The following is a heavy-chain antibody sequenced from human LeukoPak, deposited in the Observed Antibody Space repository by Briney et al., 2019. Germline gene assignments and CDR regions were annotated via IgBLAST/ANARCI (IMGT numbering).Heavy chain of an antibody. V-gene: IGHV4-34*01. CDR3: ARGYYGSGSHCCHMDV. Sequence: SETLSLTCAVYVGSFSGYYWSWIRQPPGKGLEWVGEINHSGSTNYNSSLKSRVTISVDTSKNQFSLKLTSVTAADTAVYYCARGYYGSGSHCCHMDVWGKGTTITVS. CDR1: VGSFSGYY. J-gene: IGHJ6*03. D-gene: IGHD3-10*01. CDR2: INHSGST.